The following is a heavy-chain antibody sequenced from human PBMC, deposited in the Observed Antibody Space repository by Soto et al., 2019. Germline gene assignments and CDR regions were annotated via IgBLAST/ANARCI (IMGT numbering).Heavy chain of an antibody. CDR2: IIPIFGTA. Sequence: QVQLVQSGAEVKKPGSSVKVSCKASGGTFSSYAISWVRQAPGQGLEWMGGIIPIFGTANYAQKFQGRVTITADKSTSTAYMELSSLRSEDTAVYYCAATYYYDSSGSLNWFDPWGQGTLVTVSS. J-gene: IGHJ5*02. CDR1: GGTFSSYA. V-gene: IGHV1-69*06. CDR3: AATYYYDSSGSLNWFDP. D-gene: IGHD3-22*01.